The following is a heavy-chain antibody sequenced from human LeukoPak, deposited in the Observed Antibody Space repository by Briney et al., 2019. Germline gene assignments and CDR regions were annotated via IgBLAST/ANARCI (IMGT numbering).Heavy chain of an antibody. CDR1: GGTFSSYA. CDR2: IIPIFGTA. D-gene: IGHD5-12*01. V-gene: IGHV1-69*05. CDR3: ARVASYYYYGMDA. J-gene: IGHJ6*02. Sequence: ASVKVSCKASGGTFSSYAISWVRQAPGQGLEWMGGIIPIFGTANYAQKFQGRVTMTRNTSISTACMELSSLRSEDTAVYYCARVASYYYYGMDAWGQGTTVTVSS.